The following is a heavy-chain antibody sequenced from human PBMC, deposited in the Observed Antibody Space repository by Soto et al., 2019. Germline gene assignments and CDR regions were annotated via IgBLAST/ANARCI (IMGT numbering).Heavy chain of an antibody. CDR2: VNPSGGHT. V-gene: IGHV1-46*01. CDR3: ARGGHVVVVTAALDY. CDR1: GDTFTDYY. J-gene: IGHJ4*02. Sequence: QVQLVQSGAEEKKPGASVKVSCKASGDTFTDYYIHWVRQAPGQGLEWIGTVNPSGGHTTYAQHFLGTMNMTRDKSTSTLYMEQTSLTSEYTAVYYCARGGHVVVVTAALDYWGQGTLVTVSS. D-gene: IGHD2-21*02.